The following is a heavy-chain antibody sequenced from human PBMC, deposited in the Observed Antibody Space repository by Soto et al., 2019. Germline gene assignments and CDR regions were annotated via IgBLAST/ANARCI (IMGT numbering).Heavy chain of an antibody. CDR2: VNPSGGGA. V-gene: IGHV1-46*01. D-gene: IGHD6-19*01. CDR3: ARGGKLAVASKLSVFDI. CDR1: GDTFTSYY. J-gene: IGHJ3*02. Sequence: QVQLMQSGAEVKKPGASVKVSCNTSGDTFTSYYFHWVRQAPGLRLEWMGTVNPSGGGAFYAQKFTGTVNMASGTFTSTVYMELSNLSSEDTAIYYCARGGKLAVASKLSVFDIWGQGKLVTVSS.